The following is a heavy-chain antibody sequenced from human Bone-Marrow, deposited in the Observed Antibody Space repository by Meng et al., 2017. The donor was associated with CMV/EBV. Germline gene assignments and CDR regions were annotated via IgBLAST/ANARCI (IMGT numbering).Heavy chain of an antibody. Sequence: TVSVGSVSSGSYYWSWIRPPPGKGLEWIGYIYYSGSTNYNPSLKSRVTISVDTSKNQFSLKLSSVTAADTAVYYCARTTVTTHSSDYWGQGTLVTVSS. D-gene: IGHD4-17*01. V-gene: IGHV4-61*01. CDR3: ARTTVTTHSSDY. CDR1: VGSVSSGSYY. CDR2: IYYSGST. J-gene: IGHJ4*02.